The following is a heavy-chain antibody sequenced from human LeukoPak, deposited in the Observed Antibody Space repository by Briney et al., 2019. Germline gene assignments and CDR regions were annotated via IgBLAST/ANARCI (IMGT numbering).Heavy chain of an antibody. CDR1: GFTFSSYA. CDR3: ATTLNIATPGHL. V-gene: IGHV3-23*01. CDR2: ISWNSGNI. Sequence: GGSLRLSCAASGFTFSSYAMSWVRQAPGKGLEWVSGISWNSGNIGYADSVKGRFTISRDNAKNSVCLQMSSLRVEDTGVYYCATTLNIATPGHLWGQGALVTVSS. J-gene: IGHJ4*02. D-gene: IGHD6-13*01.